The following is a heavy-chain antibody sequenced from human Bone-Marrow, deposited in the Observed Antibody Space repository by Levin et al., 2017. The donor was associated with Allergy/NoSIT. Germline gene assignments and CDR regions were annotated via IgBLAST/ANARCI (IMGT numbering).Heavy chain of an antibody. CDR2: IDQDGSQK. Sequence: PGGSLRLSCAAAGFTFRDYWMTWVRQAPGRGLEWVANIDQDGSQKYYVDSVKGRFTISRDNAKNSLDLQMNYLRADDTAVYYCARNLRGNRAYDAFDIWGHGTMVTFSS. D-gene: IGHD5-12*01. CDR1: GFTFRDYW. V-gene: IGHV3-7*03. J-gene: IGHJ3*02. CDR3: ARNLRGNRAYDAFDI.